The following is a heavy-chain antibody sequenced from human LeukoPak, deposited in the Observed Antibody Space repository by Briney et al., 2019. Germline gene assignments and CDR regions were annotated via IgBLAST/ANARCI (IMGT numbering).Heavy chain of an antibody. V-gene: IGHV4-61*01. Sequence: SETLSLTCTVSGGSVSSGSYYWSWIRQPPGKGLEWIGYIYYSGSTYYNPSLKSRVTISVDTSKNQFSLKLSSVTAADTAVYYCARGRYYGAKELYFDYWGQGTLVTVSS. CDR2: IYYSGST. D-gene: IGHD4-17*01. J-gene: IGHJ4*02. CDR1: GGSVSSGSYY. CDR3: ARGRYYGAKELYFDY.